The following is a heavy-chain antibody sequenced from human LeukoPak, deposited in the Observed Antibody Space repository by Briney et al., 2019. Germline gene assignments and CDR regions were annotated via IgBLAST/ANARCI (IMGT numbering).Heavy chain of an antibody. CDR1: GYTFTSYG. CDR2: ISAYNGNT. J-gene: IGHJ4*02. CDR3: AIDSSGWYRPNY. D-gene: IGHD6-19*01. Sequence: ASVTVSCKASGYTFTSYGISWVRQAPGQGLEWMGWISAYNGNTNYAQKLQGRVTMTTDTSTSTAYMELRSLRSDDTAVYYCAIDSSGWYRPNYWGQGTLATVSS. V-gene: IGHV1-18*01.